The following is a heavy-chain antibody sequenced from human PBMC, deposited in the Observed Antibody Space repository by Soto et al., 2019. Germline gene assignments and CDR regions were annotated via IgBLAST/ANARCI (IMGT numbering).Heavy chain of an antibody. J-gene: IGHJ6*02. D-gene: IGHD6-13*01. CDR2: TYYRSKWYN. Sequence: SQTLSLTCAISGDSVSSNSAAWNWIRQSPSRGLEWLGRTYYRSKWYNDYAVSVKSRITINPDTSKNQFSLQLNSVTPEDTAVYYCARELALSSSPHYYYGMDVWGQGTTVTVSS. CDR3: ARELALSSSPHYYYGMDV. V-gene: IGHV6-1*01. CDR1: GDSVSSNSAA.